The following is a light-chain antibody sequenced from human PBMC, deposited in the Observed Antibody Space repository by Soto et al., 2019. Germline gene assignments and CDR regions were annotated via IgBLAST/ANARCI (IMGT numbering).Light chain of an antibody. Sequence: DIQMTQSPPTLPAFVGDTVTITCRASQSVSSWLAWYQQKPGTAPNLLIYDASSLASGVPSRFSGSGSGTKFTLTIRSLQPDDFATYYCQQYISFPKTFGQGTKVDMK. CDR2: DAS. CDR1: QSVSSW. J-gene: IGKJ1*01. V-gene: IGKV1-5*01. CDR3: QQYISFPKT.